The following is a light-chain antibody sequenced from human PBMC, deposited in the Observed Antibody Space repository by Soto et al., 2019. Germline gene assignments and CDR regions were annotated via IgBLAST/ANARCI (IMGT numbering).Light chain of an antibody. Sequence: EIVLTQSPGTLSLPPGERATLSCRASQSVSSSHLAWYQQRPGQAPRLLIYGASSRATGMPDRFSGSGSGTDFTLTISRLEPEDFAVYYCQQYGSSPTFGQGTKVDIK. CDR1: QSVSSSH. CDR3: QQYGSSPT. CDR2: GAS. J-gene: IGKJ1*01. V-gene: IGKV3-20*01.